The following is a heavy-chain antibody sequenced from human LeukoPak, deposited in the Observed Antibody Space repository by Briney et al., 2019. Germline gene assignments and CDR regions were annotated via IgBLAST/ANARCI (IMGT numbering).Heavy chain of an antibody. CDR2: IHYTGTT. CDR3: ARQTTGSYQWTFDY. J-gene: IGHJ4*02. V-gene: IGHV4-39*01. D-gene: IGHD1-26*01. CDR1: GGPISSSIHY. Sequence: SETLSLTCTASGGPISSSIHYWGWIRQPPGKGPEWIATIHYTGTTFYNPSLKSRVTIFVDTSKNQFLLKLGSVIAADTAVYYCARQTTGSYQWTFDYWGQGALVTVSS.